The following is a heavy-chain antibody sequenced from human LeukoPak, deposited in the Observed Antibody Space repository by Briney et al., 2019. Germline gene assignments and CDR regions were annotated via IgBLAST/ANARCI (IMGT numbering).Heavy chain of an antibody. Sequence: GGSLRLSCAASGFTFSSYWMHWVRQAPGKGLVLVSRINSEGSSTSYADSVKGRFTISRDNAKNTLYLQMNSLRAEDTAVYYCARGCSGGSCHHDAFDIWGQGTMVTVSS. D-gene: IGHD2-15*01. V-gene: IGHV3-74*01. CDR1: GFTFSSYW. CDR3: ARGCSGGSCHHDAFDI. CDR2: INSEGSST. J-gene: IGHJ3*02.